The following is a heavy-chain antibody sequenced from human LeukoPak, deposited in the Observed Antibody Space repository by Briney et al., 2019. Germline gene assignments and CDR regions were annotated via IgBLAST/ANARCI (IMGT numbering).Heavy chain of an antibody. V-gene: IGHV5-10-1*01. CDR3: ARRSGSYRSYFDY. D-gene: IGHD1-26*01. CDR1: GYSFTSYW. J-gene: IGHJ4*02. CDR2: IDPSDSYT. Sequence: GESLKISCKGSGYSFTSYWISWVRQMPGKGLEWMGRIDPSDSYTNYSPSFQGHVTISADKSISTAHLQWSSLKASDTAMYYCARRSGSYRSYFDYWGQGTLVTVSS.